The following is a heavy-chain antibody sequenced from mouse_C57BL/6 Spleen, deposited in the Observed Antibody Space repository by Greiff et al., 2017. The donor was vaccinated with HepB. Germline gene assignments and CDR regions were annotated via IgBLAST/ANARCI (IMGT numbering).Heavy chain of an antibody. D-gene: IGHD2-5*01. CDR3: ARSYSNYDY. CDR2: IDPSDSYT. CDR1: GYTFTSYW. V-gene: IGHV1-50*01. Sequence: QVQLQQPGAELVKPGASVKLSCKASGYTFTSYWMQWVKQRPGQGLEWIGEIDPSDSYTNYNQTFKGKATLTVDTSSSTAYMQLSSLTSEDSAVYYWARSYSNYDYWGQGTTLTVAS. J-gene: IGHJ2*01.